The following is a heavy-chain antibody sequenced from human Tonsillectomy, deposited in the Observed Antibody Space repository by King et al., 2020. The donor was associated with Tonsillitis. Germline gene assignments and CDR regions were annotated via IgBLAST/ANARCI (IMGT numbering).Heavy chain of an antibody. CDR3: ARHSHYGGDHDY. CDR2: IYYSVST. J-gene: IGHJ4*02. CDR1: GGSISSYY. D-gene: IGHD4-23*01. V-gene: IGHV4-59*08. Sequence: VQLQESGPGLVKPSETLSLTCTVSGGSISSYYWSWIRQPPGKGLEWIGYIYYSVSTNYNPSLKSRVTISVDMSKNQFSLKLSSVTAADTAVYYCARHSHYGGDHDYWGQGTLVTVSS.